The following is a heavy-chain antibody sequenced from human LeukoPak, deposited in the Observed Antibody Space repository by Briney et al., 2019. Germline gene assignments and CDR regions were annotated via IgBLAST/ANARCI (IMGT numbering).Heavy chain of an antibody. CDR2: VSGGGSST. J-gene: IGHJ4*02. D-gene: IGHD6-19*01. CDR1: GFTFSNYG. Sequence: PGGSLRLSCAASGFTFSNYGMTWVRQAPGKGLEWVSVVSGGGSSTYYADSVKGRFIISRDNSENTLYLQMNSLRAEDTAIYYCAKRGSGWYIDYWGQGTLVTVSS. V-gene: IGHV3-23*01. CDR3: AKRGSGWYIDY.